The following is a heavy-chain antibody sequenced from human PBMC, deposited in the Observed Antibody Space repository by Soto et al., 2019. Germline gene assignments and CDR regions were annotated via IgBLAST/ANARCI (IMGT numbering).Heavy chain of an antibody. CDR2: IYYSGST. J-gene: IGHJ6*03. V-gene: IGHV4-59*01. Sequence: SETLSLTCTVSGGSISSYYWSWIRQPPGKGLEWIGYIYYSGSTNYNPSLKSRVTISVDTSKNQFSLKLSSVTAADTAVYYCARVREYCSGGSCYYKQNYYYYYYMDVWGKGTTVTVSS. CDR3: ARVREYCSGGSCYYKQNYYYYYYMDV. CDR1: GGSISSYY. D-gene: IGHD2-15*01.